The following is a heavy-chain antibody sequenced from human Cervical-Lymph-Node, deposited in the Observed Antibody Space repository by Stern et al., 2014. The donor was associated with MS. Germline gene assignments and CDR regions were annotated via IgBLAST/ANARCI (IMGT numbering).Heavy chain of an antibody. Sequence: QVQLQESGPGLVKPSETLSLTCTVSGGSISSSSYYWGWIRQPPGKGLEWIGSIYYSGSTYYNPSLKSRVNISVDTSKNQFALELSSGTAADTAVYYCARASGYSSSWYGRWFDPWGQGTLVTVSS. D-gene: IGHD6-13*01. CDR2: IYYSGST. V-gene: IGHV4-39*01. CDR1: GGSISSSSYY. CDR3: ARASGYSSSWYGRWFDP. J-gene: IGHJ5*02.